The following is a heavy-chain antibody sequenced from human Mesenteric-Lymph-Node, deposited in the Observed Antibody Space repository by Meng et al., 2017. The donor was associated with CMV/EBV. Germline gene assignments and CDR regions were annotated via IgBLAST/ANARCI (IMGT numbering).Heavy chain of an antibody. CDR1: GFTLSNHW. V-gene: IGHV3-21*04. D-gene: IGHD2-8*01. Sequence: GESLKISCAASGFTLSNHWMHWVRQSPGKGLVWVSSISSSSSYIYYADSVKGRFTISRDNAKNSLYLQMNSLRAEDTAVYYCAKLLKYCTNGVCSLSDYWGQGTLVTVSS. J-gene: IGHJ4*02. CDR2: ISSSSSYI. CDR3: AKLLKYCTNGVCSLSDY.